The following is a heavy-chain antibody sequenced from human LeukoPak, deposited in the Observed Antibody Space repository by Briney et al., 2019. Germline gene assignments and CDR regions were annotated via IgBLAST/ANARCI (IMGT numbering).Heavy chain of an antibody. CDR1: GFTVSSNY. J-gene: IGHJ4*02. CDR3: ATEDTFGFDY. CDR2: IYSGGDT. V-gene: IGHV3-53*01. Sequence: GGSLRLSCAASGFTVSSNYMSWVRQAPGKGREWVSVIYSGGDTYYADSVKGRFTISRDNSKNTLYLQMNSLRAEDTAVYYCATEDTFGFDYWGQGTLVTVSS. D-gene: IGHD3-10*01.